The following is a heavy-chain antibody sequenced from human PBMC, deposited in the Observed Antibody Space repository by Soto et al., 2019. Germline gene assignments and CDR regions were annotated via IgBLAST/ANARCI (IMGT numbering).Heavy chain of an antibody. Sequence: GGSLRLSCTASGFTFNDHAMSWVRQAPGKGLEWVSTISGSGGRTYNADSVKGRFTISRDHSKNTVYLQMNILGVADTAVYYCAKEAKWRDYVRWFDSWGQGTLVTVSS. J-gene: IGHJ5*01. CDR3: AKEAKWRDYVRWFDS. D-gene: IGHD4-17*01. CDR1: GFTFNDHA. CDR2: ISGSGGRT. V-gene: IGHV3-23*01.